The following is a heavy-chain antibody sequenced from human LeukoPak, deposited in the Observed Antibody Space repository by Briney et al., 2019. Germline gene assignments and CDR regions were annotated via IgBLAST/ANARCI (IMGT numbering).Heavy chain of an antibody. V-gene: IGHV4-34*01. J-gene: IGHJ6*03. CDR2: INHSGST. CDR3: AGRRTAKLERLFSYYYYYMDV. D-gene: IGHD1-1*01. Sequence: SETLSLTRAVYGGSFSGYYWSWIRQPPGKGLEWIGEINHSGSTNYNPSLKSRVTISVDTSKNQFSLKLSSVTAADTAVYYCAGRRTAKLERLFSYYYYYMDVWGKGTTVTISS. CDR1: GGSFSGYY.